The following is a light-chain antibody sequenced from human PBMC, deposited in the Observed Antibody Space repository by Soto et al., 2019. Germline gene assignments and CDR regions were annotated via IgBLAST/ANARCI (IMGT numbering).Light chain of an antibody. CDR2: EGT. CDR1: SSDVGSYNL. J-gene: IGLJ7*01. Sequence: QSALTQPASVSGSPGQSITISCTGISSDVGSYNLVSWYQHHPGKAPKLMIYEGTKRPSGVSNRFSGSKSGNTASLTISGLQAEDEANYYCCSYAGRSTAVFGGGTQLTVL. CDR3: CSYAGRSTAV. V-gene: IGLV2-23*01.